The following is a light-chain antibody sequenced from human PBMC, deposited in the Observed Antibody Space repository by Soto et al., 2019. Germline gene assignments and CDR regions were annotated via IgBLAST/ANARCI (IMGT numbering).Light chain of an antibody. J-gene: IGKJ1*01. CDR3: QQHDQGWT. Sequence: EMVMTQSPATLSVSLGERATLSCRASQSVRTKLVWYQQKPGQAPRLLIYGASTRATGIPARFSGSGSGTEFTLTISSLQSVDFAVYYCQQHDQGWTFGQGTKVEIK. CDR2: GAS. CDR1: QSVRTK. V-gene: IGKV3-15*01.